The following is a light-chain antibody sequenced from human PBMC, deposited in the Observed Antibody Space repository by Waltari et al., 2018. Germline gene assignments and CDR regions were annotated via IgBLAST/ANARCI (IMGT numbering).Light chain of an antibody. CDR2: SNH. J-gene: IGLJ2*01. CDR3: AAWDDSLNGPV. CDR1: SSTIGSNT. V-gene: IGLV1-44*01. Sequence: QSVLTQPPSASGTPGQRVTISCSGSSSTIGSNTVNWYQQLPGTAPNLLIYSNHQRPSGVPDRFSGSKSGTSASLAISGLQSEDEADYYCAAWDDSLNGPVFGGGTKLTVL.